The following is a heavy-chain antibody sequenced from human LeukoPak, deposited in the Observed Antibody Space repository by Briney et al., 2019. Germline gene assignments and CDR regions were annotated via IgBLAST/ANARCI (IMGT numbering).Heavy chain of an antibody. CDR2: ISGSGGST. D-gene: IGHD3-10*01. Sequence: PGGSLRLSCAASGFTFSSYAMSWVRQAPGKGLEWVSAISGSGGSTYYADSVKGRFTISRGNSKNTLYLQMNSLRAEDTAVYYCAKAGYYGSGSYFDYWGQGTLVTVSS. CDR1: GFTFSSYA. V-gene: IGHV3-23*01. CDR3: AKAGYYGSGSYFDY. J-gene: IGHJ4*02.